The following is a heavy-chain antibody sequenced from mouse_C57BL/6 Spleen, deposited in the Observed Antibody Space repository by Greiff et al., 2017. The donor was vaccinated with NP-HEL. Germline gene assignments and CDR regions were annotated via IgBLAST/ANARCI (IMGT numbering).Heavy chain of an antibody. J-gene: IGHJ4*01. Sequence: QVQLQQPGAELVKPGASVKLSCKASGYTFTSYWMHWVKQRPGQGLEWIGMIHPNSGSTNYNEKFKSKATLTVDKSSSTAYMQLSSLTSEDSAVYYCAREGEGYPYAMDYWGQGTSVTVSS. CDR2: IHPNSGST. V-gene: IGHV1-64*01. CDR1: GYTFTSYW. D-gene: IGHD2-2*01. CDR3: AREGEGYPYAMDY.